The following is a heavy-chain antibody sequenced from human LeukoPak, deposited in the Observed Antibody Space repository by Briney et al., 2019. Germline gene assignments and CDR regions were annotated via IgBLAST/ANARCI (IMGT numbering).Heavy chain of an antibody. CDR1: GGSISSYY. Sequence: SETLSLTCTVSGGSISSYYWSWIRQPPGKGLEWIGYIYYSGTTNYNPSLKSRVTISVDTSKDQFSLKLNSVTAADTAVYYCARLSSGSSSWYDIDYWGQGTLVTVSS. D-gene: IGHD6-13*01. CDR3: ARLSSGSSSWYDIDY. CDR2: IYYSGTT. V-gene: IGHV4-59*08. J-gene: IGHJ4*02.